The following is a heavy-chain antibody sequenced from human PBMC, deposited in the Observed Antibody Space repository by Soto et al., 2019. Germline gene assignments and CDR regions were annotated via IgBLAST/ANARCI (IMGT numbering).Heavy chain of an antibody. Sequence: EVQLVESGGGLVQPGGSLKLSCAASGFTFSGSAMHWVRQASGKGLEWVGRIRSKANSYATAYAASVKGRFTISRDDSKNTAYLQMNSLKTEDTAVYYCTRPGGSGWYTGLRYYGMDVWGQGTTVTVSS. J-gene: IGHJ6*02. CDR1: GFTFSGSA. V-gene: IGHV3-73*01. D-gene: IGHD6-19*01. CDR3: TRPGGSGWYTGLRYYGMDV. CDR2: IRSKANSYAT.